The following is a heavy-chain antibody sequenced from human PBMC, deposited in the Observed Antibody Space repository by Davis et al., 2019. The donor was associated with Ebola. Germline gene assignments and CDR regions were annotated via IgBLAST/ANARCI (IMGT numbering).Heavy chain of an antibody. CDR3: ARDYYDSNDYPSRYFDL. J-gene: IGHJ2*01. V-gene: IGHV1-18*04. Sequence: AASVKVSCKASGYSFTSYGINWVRQAPGQGLEWMAWISPYSGNTKYAQKFEGRVTMTTDPSTSTAYMELSSLRSEDTAIYYCARDYYDSNDYPSRYFDLWGRGTLVTVSS. CDR1: GYSFTSYG. D-gene: IGHD3-22*01. CDR2: ISPYSGNT.